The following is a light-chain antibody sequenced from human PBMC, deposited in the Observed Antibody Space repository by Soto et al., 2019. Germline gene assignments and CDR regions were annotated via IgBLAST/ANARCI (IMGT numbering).Light chain of an antibody. CDR1: SGHSSYA. Sequence: QPVLTQSPSASASLGASVKLTCTLSSGHSSYAIAWHQQQPEKGPRYLMKLDSDGIHSKGDGIPDRFSGSSSGAERYLTSSSLQSEDEADYDCQTWGTGYVFGTGTKLTVL. CDR2: LDSDGIH. J-gene: IGLJ1*01. V-gene: IGLV4-69*01. CDR3: QTWGTGYV.